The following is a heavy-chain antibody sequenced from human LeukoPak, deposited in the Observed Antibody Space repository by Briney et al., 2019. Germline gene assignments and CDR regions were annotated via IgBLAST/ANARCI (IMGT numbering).Heavy chain of an antibody. V-gene: IGHV4-39*01. J-gene: IGHJ3*02. CDR1: GGSMSSSNYY. D-gene: IGHD2-2*01. Sequence: SETLSLTCIVSGGSMSSSNYYWGWIRQPPGRGLEWIGSIHYSGSTYYNPSLKSRVTISVDTSKNQFSLKLSSVTAADTAVYYCARVGHRYCSSTSCYVGAFDIWGQGTMVTVSS. CDR3: ARVGHRYCSSTSCYVGAFDI. CDR2: IHYSGST.